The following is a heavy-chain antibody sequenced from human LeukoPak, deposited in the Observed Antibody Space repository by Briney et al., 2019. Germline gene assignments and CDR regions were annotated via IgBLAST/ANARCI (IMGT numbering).Heavy chain of an antibody. CDR2: ISGNGGRT. CDR1: GFTFSILD. Sequence: GGSLRLSCAASGFTFSILDMSWVRQAPGKGLEWVSAISGNGGRTYYADSVKGRFTISRDNSKNTLYLQMNSLRAEDTAVYYCAKDKVYYFDYWGQGTLVTVSS. J-gene: IGHJ4*02. CDR3: AKDKVYYFDY. V-gene: IGHV3-23*01.